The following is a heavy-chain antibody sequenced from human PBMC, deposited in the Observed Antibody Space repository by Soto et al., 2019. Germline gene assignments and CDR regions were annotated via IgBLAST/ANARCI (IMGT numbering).Heavy chain of an antibody. CDR1: GYSFSGYY. Sequence: ASVKVSCKASGYSFSGYYIHWVRQAPGQGLEWMGWINPNNGDTHFAQKFRGRVTMTRDTSTSTAYMELRSLTFDDTAVYYCARHSGYDYVFDYWRQGTLVTAPQ. CDR3: ARHSGYDYVFDY. J-gene: IGHJ4*02. CDR2: INPNNGDT. D-gene: IGHD5-12*01. V-gene: IGHV1-2*02.